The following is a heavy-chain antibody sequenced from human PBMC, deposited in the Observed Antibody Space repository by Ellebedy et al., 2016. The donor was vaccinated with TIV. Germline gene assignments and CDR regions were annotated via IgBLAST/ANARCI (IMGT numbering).Heavy chain of an antibody. CDR1: GYIFNNYH. J-gene: IGHJ4*02. CDR2: LNPHGGST. D-gene: IGHD2-15*01. Sequence: AASVKVSCKASGYIFNNYHMHWVRQAPGQGPEWMGILNPHGGSTGYAQKFQGRVTMTRDTSTSTVYMELSSLRSENTAVYYCARVKKADKAGVDYWGQGTLVTVSS. V-gene: IGHV1-46*02. CDR3: ARVKKADKAGVDY.